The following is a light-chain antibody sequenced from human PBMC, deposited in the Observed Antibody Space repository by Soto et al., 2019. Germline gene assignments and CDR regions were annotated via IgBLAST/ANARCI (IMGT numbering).Light chain of an antibody. J-gene: IGKJ2*01. V-gene: IGKV1-5*01. CDR1: QSIDSS. CDR3: QQYNSYGT. CDR2: DAS. Sequence: DIQMPQPPSTLSASVGYSFTITCRGSQSIDSSLAWYQQKPRKGPKLLIYDASTLESGVPSRFSGSGFGTEFALTISSLQPDDFATFYCQQYNSYGTFGQGAKVDIK.